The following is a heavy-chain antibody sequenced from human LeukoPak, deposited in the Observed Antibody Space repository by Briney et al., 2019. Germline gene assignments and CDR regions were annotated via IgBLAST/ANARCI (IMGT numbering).Heavy chain of an antibody. D-gene: IGHD6-19*01. CDR3: ARHDSSGRQSTEYNWFDP. V-gene: IGHV4-39*01. CDR1: GGSISRSSYY. CDR2: IYYSGST. J-gene: IGHJ5*02. Sequence: SETLSLTCTVSGGSISRSSYYWGWIRQPPGKGLEWIGSIYYSGSTYYNPSLKSRVTISVDTSKNQFSLKLSSVTAADTAVYYCARHDSSGRQSTEYNWFDPWGQGTLVTVSS.